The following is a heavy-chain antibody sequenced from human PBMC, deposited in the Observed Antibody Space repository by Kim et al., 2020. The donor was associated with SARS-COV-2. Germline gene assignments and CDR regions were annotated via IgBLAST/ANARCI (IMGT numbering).Heavy chain of an antibody. V-gene: IGHV3-48*02. J-gene: IGHJ4*02. CDR2: SSTI. CDR3: ANLVDRPY. Sequence: SSTITYAYPVKVRFTISRDNAKTSLYLQMTSLGDEDTAVYYCANLVDRPYWGQGTLVTVSS. D-gene: IGHD1-26*01.